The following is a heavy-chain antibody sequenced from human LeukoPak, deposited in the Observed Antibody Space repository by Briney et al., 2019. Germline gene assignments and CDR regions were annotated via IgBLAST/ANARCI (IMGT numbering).Heavy chain of an antibody. J-gene: IGHJ3*02. V-gene: IGHV1-8*01. CDR1: GYTFTSYD. D-gene: IGHD2-2*01. Sequence: ASVKVSCKASGYTFTSYDINWVRQATGQGLEWMGWMNPNSGNTGYAQKFQGRVTMTRNTSISTAYMELSSLRSEDTAVYYCARRSGCSSTSCYDPDDAFDIWGQGTMVTVSS. CDR2: MNPNSGNT. CDR3: ARRSGCSSTSCYDPDDAFDI.